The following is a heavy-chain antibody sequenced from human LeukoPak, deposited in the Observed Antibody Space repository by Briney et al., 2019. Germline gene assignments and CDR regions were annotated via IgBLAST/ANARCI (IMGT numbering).Heavy chain of an antibody. CDR2: MNPNSGNT. J-gene: IGHJ4*02. D-gene: IGHD5-12*01. CDR1: GYTFTSYD. Sequence: ASVKFSCKASGYTFTSYDINWVRQAPGQGLEWMGWMNPNSGNTGYAQKFQGRVTMTRNTSISTAYMELSSLRSEDTAVYYCARNSGYEENFDYWGQGTLVTVSS. V-gene: IGHV1-8*01. CDR3: ARNSGYEENFDY.